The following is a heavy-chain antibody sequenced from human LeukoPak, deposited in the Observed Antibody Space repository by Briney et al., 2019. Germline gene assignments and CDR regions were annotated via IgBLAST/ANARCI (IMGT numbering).Heavy chain of an antibody. J-gene: IGHJ6*02. CDR1: GGTFSSYA. Sequence: GASVKVSCKASGGTFSSYAISWVREAPGQGLEWMGGIIPICGTANYAQKFQGRVTMTRNTSISTAYMELSSLRSEDTAVYYCARVPHTAMVRKAFGPYYYYGMDVWGQGTTVTVSS. CDR3: ARVPHTAMVRKAFGPYYYYGMDV. V-gene: IGHV1-69*05. D-gene: IGHD5-18*01. CDR2: IIPICGTA.